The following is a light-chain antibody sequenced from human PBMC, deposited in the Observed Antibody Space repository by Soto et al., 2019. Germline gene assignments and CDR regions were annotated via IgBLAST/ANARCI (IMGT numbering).Light chain of an antibody. Sequence: EIVLTQSPGTLSLSPGERVTLSCRASQSVTANFLAWYQQKPGQAPKLLIYGASSRATGVPDRFSGGGSGTDFTLTISRLEPEDFAVFYCQQYAASPITFGQGTRLEIK. V-gene: IGKV3-20*01. CDR3: QQYAASPIT. CDR1: QSVTANF. CDR2: GAS. J-gene: IGKJ5*01.